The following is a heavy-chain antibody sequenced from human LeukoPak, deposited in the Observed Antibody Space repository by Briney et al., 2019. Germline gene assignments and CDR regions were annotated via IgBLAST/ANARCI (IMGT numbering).Heavy chain of an antibody. V-gene: IGHV1-2*02. CDR3: ARVGEVRFGELFSY. CDR1: GYTFTGYY. J-gene: IGHJ4*02. CDR2: INPNSGGT. Sequence: ASVKVSCKASGYTFTGYYMHWVRQAPGQGLEWMGWINPNSGGTNYARKFQGRVTMTRDTSISTAYMELSRLRSDDTAVYYCARVGEVRFGELFSYWGQGTLVTVSS. D-gene: IGHD3-10*01.